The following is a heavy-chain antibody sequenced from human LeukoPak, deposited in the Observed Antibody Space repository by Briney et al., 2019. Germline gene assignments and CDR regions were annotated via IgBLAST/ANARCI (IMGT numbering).Heavy chain of an antibody. Sequence: SVKVSCKASGGTFSSYAISWVRQAPGQGLEWMGGIIPIFGTANYAQKFQGRVTITADESTSTAYMELSSLRSEDTAVYYCARGLAGYCSGGSCTAFDIWGQGTMVTVSS. J-gene: IGHJ3*02. V-gene: IGHV1-69*13. D-gene: IGHD2-15*01. CDR1: GGTFSSYA. CDR3: ARGLAGYCSGGSCTAFDI. CDR2: IIPIFGTA.